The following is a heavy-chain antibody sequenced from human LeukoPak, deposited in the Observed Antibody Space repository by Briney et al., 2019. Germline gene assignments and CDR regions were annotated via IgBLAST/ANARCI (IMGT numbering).Heavy chain of an antibody. V-gene: IGHV1-8*01. CDR1: GYTFTSYE. CDR3: ARDCSSSWYYWFDP. CDR2: MNPNSGNT. J-gene: IGHJ5*02. Sequence: ASVKVSCKATGYTFTSYEINWVRQATGQGLEWMGWMNPNSGNTGYAQKFQGRVTMTRNTSISTAYMELSSLRSEDTAVYYCARDCSSSWYYWFDPWGQGTLVTVSS. D-gene: IGHD6-13*01.